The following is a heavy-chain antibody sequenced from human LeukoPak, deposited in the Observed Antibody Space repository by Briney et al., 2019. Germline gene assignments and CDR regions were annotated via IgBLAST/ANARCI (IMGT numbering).Heavy chain of an antibody. Sequence: GGSLRLSCAASGFTFSSYSMNWVRQAPGKGLEWVSSISSSSSYIYYADSVKGRFTISRDNAKNSLYLQMNSPRAEDTAVYYCARDPSDFDWLLSINWGQGTLVTVSS. J-gene: IGHJ4*02. D-gene: IGHD3-9*01. CDR3: ARDPSDFDWLLSIN. CDR2: ISSSSSYI. V-gene: IGHV3-21*01. CDR1: GFTFSSYS.